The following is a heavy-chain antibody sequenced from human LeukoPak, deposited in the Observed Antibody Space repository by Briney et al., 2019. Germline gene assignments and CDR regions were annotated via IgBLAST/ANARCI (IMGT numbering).Heavy chain of an antibody. V-gene: IGHV3-21*01. D-gene: IGHD3-3*01. J-gene: IGHJ4*02. Sequence: GGSLRLSCAASGFTFSSYSMNWVRQAPGKGLEWVSSISSSSSYIYYADSVKGRFTISRDNAKDSLYLQMNSLRAEDTAVYYCASNYYDFWSGYYLDYWGQGTLVTVSS. CDR1: GFTFSSYS. CDR2: ISSSSSYI. CDR3: ASNYYDFWSGYYLDY.